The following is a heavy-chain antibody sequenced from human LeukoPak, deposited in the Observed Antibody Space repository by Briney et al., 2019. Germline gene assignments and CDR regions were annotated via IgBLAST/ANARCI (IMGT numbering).Heavy chain of an antibody. V-gene: IGHV3-9*01. Sequence: GRSPRLSCAASGFTFDDYAMHWVRQAPGKGLEWVSGISWNSGSIGYADSVKGRFTISRDNAKNSLYLQMNSLRAEDTALYYCAKGADYGGNSAFDYWGQGTLVTVSS. CDR2: ISWNSGSI. J-gene: IGHJ4*02. CDR3: AKGADYGGNSAFDY. D-gene: IGHD4-23*01. CDR1: GFTFDDYA.